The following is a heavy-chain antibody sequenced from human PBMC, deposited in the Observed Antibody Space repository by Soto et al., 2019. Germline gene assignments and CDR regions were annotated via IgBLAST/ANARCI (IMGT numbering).Heavy chain of an antibody. V-gene: IGHV4-34*01. CDR3: ARATPNWFDP. CDR2: INHSGST. CDR1: GGSFSGYY. Sequence: PSETLSLTCAVYGGSFSGYYWSWIRQPPGKGLEWIGEINHSGSTNYNPSLKSRATISVDTSKNQFSLKLSSVTAADTAVYYCARATPNWFDPWGQGTLVTVSS. J-gene: IGHJ5*02.